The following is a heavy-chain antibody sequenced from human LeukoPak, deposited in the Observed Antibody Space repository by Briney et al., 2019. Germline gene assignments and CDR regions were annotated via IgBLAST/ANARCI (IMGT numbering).Heavy chain of an antibody. CDR2: ISTNTGNP. Sequence: ASVKVSCKASGYTFTSYAMNWVRQAPGQGLEWMGWISTNTGNPTYAQGFTGRFVFSLDTSVSTAYLQISSLKAEDTAVYYCARVRRLRYCSGGSCSEVDAFDIWGQGTMVTVSS. D-gene: IGHD2-15*01. J-gene: IGHJ3*02. CDR3: ARVRRLRYCSGGSCSEVDAFDI. V-gene: IGHV7-4-1*02. CDR1: GYTFTSYA.